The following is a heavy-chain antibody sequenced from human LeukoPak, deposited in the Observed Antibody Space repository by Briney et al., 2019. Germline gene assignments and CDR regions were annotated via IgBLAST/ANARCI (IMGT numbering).Heavy chain of an antibody. CDR1: GGSFSGYY. D-gene: IGHD3-10*01. Sequence: PSETLSLTCAVYGGSFSGYYWSWIRQPPGKGLEWIGEINHRGSTNYNPSLKSRVTISVDTSKNQFSLKLSSVTAADTAVYYCAKDNGHYYDSGSYGTSFDPWGQGILVIVSS. CDR2: INHRGST. CDR3: AKDNGHYYDSGSYGTSFDP. V-gene: IGHV4-34*01. J-gene: IGHJ5*02.